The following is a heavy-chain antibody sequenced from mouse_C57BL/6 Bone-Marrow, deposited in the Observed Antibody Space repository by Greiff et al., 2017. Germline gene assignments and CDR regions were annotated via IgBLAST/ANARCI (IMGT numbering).Heavy chain of an antibody. CDR1: GYTFTSYW. CDR3: ARFAY. V-gene: IGHV1-69*01. Sequence: QVQLQQPGAELVMPGASVKLSCKASGYTFTSYWMHWVKQRPGQGLEWIGEIDPSDSYTNYNQKFKGKSTLTVDKSSSTAYMQLSSRTSEDSAVYYCARFAYGGQGTLVTVSA. J-gene: IGHJ3*01. CDR2: IDPSDSYT.